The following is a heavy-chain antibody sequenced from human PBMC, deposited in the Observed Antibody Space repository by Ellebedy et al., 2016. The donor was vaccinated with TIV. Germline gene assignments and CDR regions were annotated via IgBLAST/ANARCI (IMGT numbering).Heavy chain of an antibody. Sequence: GESLKISCAASGFTFSSYDMHWVRQATGKGPEWVSVIGSSGHTYYPDSVKGRFTISRENAKNSLYLQMNSLRAGDTAVYYCARATEGFDYWGQGTLVTVSS. V-gene: IGHV3-13*01. CDR3: ARATEGFDY. CDR1: GFTFSSYD. CDR2: IGSSGHT. D-gene: IGHD1-14*01. J-gene: IGHJ4*02.